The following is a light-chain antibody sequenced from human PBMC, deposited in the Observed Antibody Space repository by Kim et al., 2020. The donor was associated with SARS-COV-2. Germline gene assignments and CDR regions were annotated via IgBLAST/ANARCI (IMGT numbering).Light chain of an antibody. V-gene: IGKV3-20*01. CDR1: QSGRNNY. Sequence: LSPGQRATLSCRASQSGRNNYVAWYQQKPGQAPRLFIYGASNRATGIPDRFSGSGSGTDFTLTISTLEPEDFAVYYCQQYGDSARTFGQGTKLEI. J-gene: IGKJ2*01. CDR3: QQYGDSART. CDR2: GAS.